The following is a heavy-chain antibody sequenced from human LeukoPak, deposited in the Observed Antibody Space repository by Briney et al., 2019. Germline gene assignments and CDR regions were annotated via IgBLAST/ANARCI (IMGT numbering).Heavy chain of an antibody. V-gene: IGHV3-9*01. Sequence: GGSLRLSCAASGFTFDDYAMHWVRQAPGKGLEWVSGISWNSGNIDYADSVKGRFTISRDNAKNSLYLQMNSLRAEDTALYYCAKKSPRLHHFDYWGQGTLVTVSS. CDR1: GFTFDDYA. J-gene: IGHJ4*02. CDR2: ISWNSGNI. CDR3: AKKSPRLHHFDY.